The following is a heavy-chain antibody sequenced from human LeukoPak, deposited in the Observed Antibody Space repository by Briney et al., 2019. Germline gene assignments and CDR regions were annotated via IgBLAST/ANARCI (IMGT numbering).Heavy chain of an antibody. V-gene: IGHV3-43*02. Sequence: PGGSLRLSCAASGFTFDDYAMHWVRQAPGKGLEWVSLISGDGGSTYYADSVKGRFTISRDNSKNSLYLQMNSLRTEDTALYYCAKDITPSPCSGGSCYYYYYYGMDVWGQGTTVTVSS. J-gene: IGHJ6*02. D-gene: IGHD2-15*01. CDR2: ISGDGGST. CDR1: GFTFDDYA. CDR3: AKDITPSPCSGGSCYYYYYYGMDV.